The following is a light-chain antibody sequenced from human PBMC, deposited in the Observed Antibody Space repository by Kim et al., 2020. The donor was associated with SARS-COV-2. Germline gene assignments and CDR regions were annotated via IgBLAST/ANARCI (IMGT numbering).Light chain of an antibody. J-gene: IGKJ5*01. CDR3: QQYGSSPLIT. CDR2: GAS. CDR1: PSVSSTY. V-gene: IGKV3-20*01. Sequence: PGERPTLSGRASPSVSSTYLAWYQQKLGQPPSLLIYGASSRATGIPDRFSGSGSETDFTLTISRVEPEDFAVYYCQQYGSSPLITFGQGTRLEIK.